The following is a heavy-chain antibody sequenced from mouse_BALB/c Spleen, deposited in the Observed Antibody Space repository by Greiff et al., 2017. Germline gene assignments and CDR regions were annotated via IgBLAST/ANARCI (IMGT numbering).Heavy chain of an antibody. Sequence: QVQLQQPGAELVKPGAPVKLSCKASGYTFTSYWMNWVKQRPGRGLEWIGRIDPSDSETHYNQKFKDKATLTVDKSSSTAYIQLSSLTSEDSAVYYCARDSSTVVAYYYAMDYWGQGTSVTVSS. D-gene: IGHD1-1*01. J-gene: IGHJ4*01. CDR2: IDPSDSET. V-gene: IGHV1-69*02. CDR3: ARDSSTVVAYYYAMDY. CDR1: GYTFTSYW.